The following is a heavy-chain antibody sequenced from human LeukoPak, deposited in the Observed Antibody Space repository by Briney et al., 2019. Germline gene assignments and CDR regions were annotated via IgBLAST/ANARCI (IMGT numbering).Heavy chain of an antibody. D-gene: IGHD2-2*01. CDR3: ARVSPIYQLFFWFDP. V-gene: IGHV1-2*02. Sequence: ASVRVSCKASGYTFTDYYVHWVRQAPGQGLERMGWINANNGDTNYAQKFQGRVTMTRDTSISTAYMDLTRLRSDDTAVYYCARVSPIYQLFFWFDPWGQGTRVTVSS. CDR2: INANNGDT. J-gene: IGHJ5*02. CDR1: GYTFTDYY.